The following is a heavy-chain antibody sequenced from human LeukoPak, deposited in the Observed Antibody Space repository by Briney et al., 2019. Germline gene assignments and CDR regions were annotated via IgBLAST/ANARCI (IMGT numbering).Heavy chain of an antibody. CDR2: ISYDGSNK. Sequence: GGSLRLSCAASGFTFSSYSMNWVRQAPGKGLEWVAVISYDGSNKYYADSVKGRFTISRDNSKNTLYLQMNSLRAEDTAVYYCAKGLINTHGLPTTYYYYGMDVWGQGTTVTVSS. V-gene: IGHV3-30*18. CDR1: GFTFSSYS. CDR3: AKGLINTHGLPTTYYYYGMDV. J-gene: IGHJ6*02. D-gene: IGHD1-14*01.